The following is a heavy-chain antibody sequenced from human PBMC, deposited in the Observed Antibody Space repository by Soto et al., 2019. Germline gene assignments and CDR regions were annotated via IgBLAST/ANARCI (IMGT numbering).Heavy chain of an antibody. V-gene: IGHV3-23*01. CDR2: ISGSGGST. D-gene: IGHD3-22*01. CDR3: AKGITMIVVGSGYFQH. CDR1: GFTFSSYA. J-gene: IGHJ1*01. Sequence: PGGSLRLSCAASGFTFSSYAMSWVRQAPGKGLEWVSAISGSGGSTYYADSVKGRFTISRDNSKNTLYLQMNSLRAEDTAVYYCAKGITMIVVGSGYFQHWGQGTLVTVSS.